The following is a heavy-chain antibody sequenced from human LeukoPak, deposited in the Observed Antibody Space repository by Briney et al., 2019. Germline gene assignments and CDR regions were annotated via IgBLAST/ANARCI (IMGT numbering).Heavy chain of an antibody. Sequence: GASVNVSCTASGYTFTSYYMHWVRQAPGQGLEWMGIINPSGGSTSYAQKFQGRVTMTRDTSTSTVYMELSSLRSEDTAVYYCATSLPALNDAFDIWGKGTMVTASS. CDR1: GYTFTSYY. CDR2: INPSGGST. V-gene: IGHV1-46*01. CDR3: ATSLPALNDAFDI. J-gene: IGHJ3*02. D-gene: IGHD1-14*01.